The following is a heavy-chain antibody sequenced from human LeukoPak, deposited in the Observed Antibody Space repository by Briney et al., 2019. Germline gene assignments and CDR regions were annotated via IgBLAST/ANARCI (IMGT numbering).Heavy chain of an antibody. V-gene: IGHV1-2*06. J-gene: IGHJ4*02. D-gene: IGHD1-26*01. Sequence: ASVKVSCKASGYTFTGYYIHWVRQAPGQGLEWMGRINPNNGDTNYAQKFPGRVTLTRDTSIGTAYMELSSLRSDDTAMYYCVRGITRATTYFDSWGQGTLVTVSS. CDR1: GYTFTGYY. CDR2: INPNNGDT. CDR3: VRGITRATTYFDS.